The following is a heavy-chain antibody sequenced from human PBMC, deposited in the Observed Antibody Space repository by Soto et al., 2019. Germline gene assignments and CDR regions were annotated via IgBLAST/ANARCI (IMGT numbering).Heavy chain of an antibody. CDR2: ISSSGDST. J-gene: IGHJ4*02. CDR1: GLAFNMYG. Sequence: PGGSLRLSCSASGLAFNMYGVHWVRQAPGKGLQYVSAISSSGDSTYYADSVKGRFTISRDNSKNTLYLQMSSLRAEDTAVYYCVNSLGYDSDRATYYSFWGRGSLVTVSA. CDR3: VNSLGYDSDRATYYSF. V-gene: IGHV3-64D*06. D-gene: IGHD5-12*01.